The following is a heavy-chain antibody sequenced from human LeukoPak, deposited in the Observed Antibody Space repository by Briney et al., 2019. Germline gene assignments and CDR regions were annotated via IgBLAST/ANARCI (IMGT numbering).Heavy chain of an antibody. Sequence: GASVKVSCKASGYTFTGDYIHWVRQAPGQGLEWMAWINPNSGGTNYAQKFQGRVTMTRDTSISTAYMELSRLRSDDTAVYYCARALSSGWYDPQDYWGQGTLVTVSS. J-gene: IGHJ4*02. CDR3: ARALSSGWYDPQDY. CDR2: INPNSGGT. V-gene: IGHV1-2*02. D-gene: IGHD6-19*01. CDR1: GYTFTGDY.